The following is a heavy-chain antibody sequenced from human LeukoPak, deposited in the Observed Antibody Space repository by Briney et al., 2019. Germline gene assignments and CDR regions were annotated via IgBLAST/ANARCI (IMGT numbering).Heavy chain of an antibody. CDR2: INPSGGST. CDR1: GYTFTSYY. V-gene: IGHV1-46*01. Sequence: GASVKVSCKASGYTFTSYYMHWVRQAPGQGLEWMGIINPSGGSTSYEQKFLGRVTMTRDTSTSTVYMELSSLRSEDTAVYYCALFTDIVVVPAAIRVDAFDIWGQGTMVTVSS. D-gene: IGHD2-2*02. J-gene: IGHJ3*02. CDR3: ALFTDIVVVPAAIRVDAFDI.